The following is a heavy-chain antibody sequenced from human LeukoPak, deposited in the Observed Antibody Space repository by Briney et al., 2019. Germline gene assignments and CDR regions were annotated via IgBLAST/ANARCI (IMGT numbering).Heavy chain of an antibody. J-gene: IGHJ4*02. CDR2: INAGNGNT. Sequence: ASVKVSCKASGYTFTSYAMHWVRQAPGQRLEWMGWINAGNGNTKYSRKFQGRVTITRDTSASTAYMELSSLRSEDTAVYYCARGQPDIVATAYFDYWGQGTLVTVSS. CDR3: ARGQPDIVATAYFDY. CDR1: GYTFTSYA. V-gene: IGHV1-3*01. D-gene: IGHD5-12*01.